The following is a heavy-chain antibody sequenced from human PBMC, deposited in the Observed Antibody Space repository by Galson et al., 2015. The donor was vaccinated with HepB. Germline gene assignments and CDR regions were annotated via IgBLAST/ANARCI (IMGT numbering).Heavy chain of an antibody. Sequence: SLRLSCAASGFTFDDYAMQWVRQAPGKGLEWVSGISWNSGSIGYADSVKGRLTISRDNAKNSLYLQMNSLRAEDTALYYCARRWEPKAYDPFDIWGQGTTVTVSS. CDR2: ISWNSGSI. J-gene: IGHJ3*02. CDR3: ARRWEPKAYDPFDI. CDR1: GFTFDDYA. D-gene: IGHD1-26*01. V-gene: IGHV3-9*01.